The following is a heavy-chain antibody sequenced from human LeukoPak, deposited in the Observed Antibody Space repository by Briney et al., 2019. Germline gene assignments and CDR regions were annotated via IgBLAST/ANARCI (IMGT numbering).Heavy chain of an antibody. J-gene: IGHJ6*02. D-gene: IGHD5-12*01. CDR3: ASALRGYYYGMDV. CDR2: INHSGST. V-gene: IGHV4-34*01. CDR1: GGSFSGYY. Sequence: SETLSLTCAVYGGSFSGYYWSWIRQPPAKGLEWIGEINHSGSTNYNPSLKSRVTISVDTSKNQFSLKLSSVTAADTTVYYCASALRGYYYGMDVWGQGTTVTVSS.